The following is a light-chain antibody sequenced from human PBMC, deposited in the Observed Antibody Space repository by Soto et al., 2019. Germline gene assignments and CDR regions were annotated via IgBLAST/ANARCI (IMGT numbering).Light chain of an antibody. J-gene: IGKJ1*01. CDR3: QHHGTTPWT. CDR2: GAS. Sequence: ETVLTQSPATLSLSPGERVTLSCRASQSVCSGCLAWYQQKPGQSPRLLMYGASSRATGIPDRFSGSGSGTDLPPTLSRLGPEGFGVYYWQHHGTTPWTFGPGTKVGIK. V-gene: IGKV3-20*01. CDR1: QSVCSGC.